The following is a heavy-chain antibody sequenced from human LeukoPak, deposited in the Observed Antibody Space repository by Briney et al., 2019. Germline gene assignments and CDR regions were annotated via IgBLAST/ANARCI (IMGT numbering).Heavy chain of an antibody. CDR2: IYYSGST. Sequence: SETLSLTCTVSGGSISSSSYYWGWIRQPPGKGLEWIGSIYYSGSTYYNPSLKSRVTISVDTSKNQFSLKLSSVTAADTAVYYCARSMVRGVIITKRLFDYWGQGTLVTVSS. J-gene: IGHJ4*02. CDR3: ARSMVRGVIITKRLFDY. D-gene: IGHD3-10*01. V-gene: IGHV4-39*07. CDR1: GGSISSSSYY.